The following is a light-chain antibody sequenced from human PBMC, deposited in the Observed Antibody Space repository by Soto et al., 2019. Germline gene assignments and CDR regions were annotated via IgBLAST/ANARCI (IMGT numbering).Light chain of an antibody. CDR3: QQYYSNLYT. CDR2: WAS. Sequence: DIVMTQSPDSLAVSLGERATINCKSSQSVLYSSNNKNYLAWYQQKPGQPPKLLIYWASTRESGVPDRFSGSGSGKDFTLTISSLQAEDVAVYYCQQYYSNLYTFGQGTKVDIK. J-gene: IGKJ2*01. V-gene: IGKV4-1*01. CDR1: QSVLYSSNNKNY.